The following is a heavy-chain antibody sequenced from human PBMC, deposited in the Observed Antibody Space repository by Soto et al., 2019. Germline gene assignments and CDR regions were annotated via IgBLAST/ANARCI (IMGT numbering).Heavy chain of an antibody. CDR2: MSYAGSYK. J-gene: IGHJ4*02. V-gene: IGHV3-30*18. CDR1: GFTFSDYG. Sequence: PGGSLRLSXAVSGFTFSDYGMHWVRQAPGKGLAWVAVMSYAGSYKYYADSVKGRFTISRDLSGNTLFLQMNSLRLEDTAVYFCAKEMYPRTVLDSSSPWGDYWGQGTLVTVSS. D-gene: IGHD6-6*01. CDR3: AKEMYPRTVLDSSSPWGDY.